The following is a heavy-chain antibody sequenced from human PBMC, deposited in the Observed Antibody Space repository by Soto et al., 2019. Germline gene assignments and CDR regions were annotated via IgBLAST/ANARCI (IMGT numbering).Heavy chain of an antibody. D-gene: IGHD3-16*01. CDR3: GIARGGVRSEGLDGFEI. CDR2: IWYDGSNK. V-gene: IGHV3-33*01. CDR1: GFTFSSYG. J-gene: IGHJ3*02. Sequence: GGSLRLSCAASGFTFSSYGMHWVRQAPGKGLEWVAVIWYDGSNKYYADSVKGRFTISRDNSKNTLYLQMNSLRAEGKAGSCWGIARGGVRSEGLDGFEICGPGTMGTVS.